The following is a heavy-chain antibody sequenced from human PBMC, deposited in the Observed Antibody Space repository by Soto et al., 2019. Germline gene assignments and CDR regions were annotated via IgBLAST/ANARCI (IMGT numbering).Heavy chain of an antibody. J-gene: IGHJ3*02. V-gene: IGHV1-2*02. D-gene: IGHD3-22*01. CDR3: ATQRHYYDSSGYYGAFDI. Sequence: GXSVKVSFKASGYTFTDYYGHWVRQAPGQGLEWMGWINPNSGGTNYAQKFQGRVTMTRDTSISTAYMELSRLRYDDTAVYCCATQRHYYDSSGYYGAFDIWAQGTMVTVSS. CDR2: INPNSGGT. CDR1: GYTFTDYY.